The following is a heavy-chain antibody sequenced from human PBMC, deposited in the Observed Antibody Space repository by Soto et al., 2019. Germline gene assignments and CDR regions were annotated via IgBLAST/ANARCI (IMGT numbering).Heavy chain of an antibody. Sequence: QVQLLQSGAEVKKPGASVKVSCKASGYTFTSYGISWVRQAPGQGLEWMGWISAYNGNTNYAQKRQGRVTMTTDTSTSTAYMGLRRLRSDDTAVYYCARGAGAVASLFVAFDIWGKGTMVTVSS. V-gene: IGHV1-18*01. D-gene: IGHD3-16*02. J-gene: IGHJ3*02. CDR3: ARGAGAVASLFVAFDI. CDR2: ISAYNGNT. CDR1: GYTFTSYG.